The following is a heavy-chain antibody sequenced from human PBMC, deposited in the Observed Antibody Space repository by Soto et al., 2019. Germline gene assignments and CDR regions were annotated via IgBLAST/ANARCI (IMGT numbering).Heavy chain of an antibody. Sequence: QVQLQELVPGLVKPSGTLSLTCTVSGGSISNNNWWSWVRQTPEKGLEWIGQIYHSGNTNYNPSLKSRVSMSVDKSKNQFSLKMNSATAADTAVYYCARFLPGFVGENEAFDFWGHGTLVTVSS. D-gene: IGHD3-3*01. CDR1: GGSISNNNW. J-gene: IGHJ4*01. V-gene: IGHV4-4*02. CDR3: ARFLPGFVGENEAFDF. CDR2: IYHSGNT.